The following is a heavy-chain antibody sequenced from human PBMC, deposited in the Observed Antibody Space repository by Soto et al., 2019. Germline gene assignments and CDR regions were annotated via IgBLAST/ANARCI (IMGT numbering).Heavy chain of an antibody. V-gene: IGHV3-33*01. CDR1: GFTFSSYG. D-gene: IGHD2-15*01. CDR3: ARDAKGMDV. J-gene: IGHJ6*02. CDR2: IWYDGSNK. Sequence: LRLSCAASGFTFSSYGMHWVRQAPGKGLEWVAVIWYDGSNKYYADSVKGRFTISRDNSKNTLYLQMNSLRAEDTAVYYCARDAKGMDVWGQGTTVTVSS.